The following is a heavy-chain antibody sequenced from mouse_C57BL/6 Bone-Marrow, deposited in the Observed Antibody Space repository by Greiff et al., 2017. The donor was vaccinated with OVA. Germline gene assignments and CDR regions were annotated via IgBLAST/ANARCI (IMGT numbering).Heavy chain of an antibody. J-gene: IGHJ2*01. Sequence: EVQLQQSGPELVKPGASVKISCKASGYTFTDYYMNWVKQSHGKSLEWIGDINPNNGGTSYNQKFKGKATLTVDKSSSTAYMELRSLTSEDSAVYYCASLLSDYWGQGTTLTVSS. D-gene: IGHD2-10*01. CDR3: ASLLSDY. CDR1: GYTFTDYY. V-gene: IGHV1-26*01. CDR2: INPNNGGT.